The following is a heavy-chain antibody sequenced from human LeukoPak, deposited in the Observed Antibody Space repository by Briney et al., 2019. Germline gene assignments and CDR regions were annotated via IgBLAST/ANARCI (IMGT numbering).Heavy chain of an antibody. J-gene: IGHJ6*02. CDR2: IIPIFGTA. Sequence: SVKVSCQASGGTFISYAISWVRQAPGQGLEWMGGIIPIFGTANYAQKFQGRVTITADESTSTAYMELSSLRSEDTAVYYCARGPSRRYYDSSGYYRVYYYYGMDVWGQGTTVTVSS. CDR3: ARGPSRRYYDSSGYYRVYYYYGMDV. D-gene: IGHD3-22*01. V-gene: IGHV1-69*13. CDR1: GGTFISYA.